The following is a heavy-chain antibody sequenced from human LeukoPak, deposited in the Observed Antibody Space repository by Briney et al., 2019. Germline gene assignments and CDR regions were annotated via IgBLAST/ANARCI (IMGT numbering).Heavy chain of an antibody. V-gene: IGHV5-51*01. Sequence: GESLKISCKASGYAFTAHWIAWVRQRPGKGLEWMGIIYPADSDTRYSPSFQGQVTISADKSITTAYLQWNSLTASDTAIYYCARAKFYSGGGCPTWSFDLWGRGSLASVSS. J-gene: IGHJ2*01. D-gene: IGHD2-15*01. CDR1: GYAFTAHW. CDR2: IYPADSDT. CDR3: ARAKFYSGGGCPTWSFDL.